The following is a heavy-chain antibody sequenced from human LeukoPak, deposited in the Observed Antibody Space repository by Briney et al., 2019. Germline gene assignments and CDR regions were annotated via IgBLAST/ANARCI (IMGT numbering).Heavy chain of an antibody. CDR1: GFTFSSYG. CDR2: ISYDGSNK. CDR3: AKDVYSGYLY. V-gene: IGHV3-30*18. D-gene: IGHD5-12*01. J-gene: IGHJ4*02. Sequence: QAGGSLRLSCAASGFTFSSYGMHWVRQAPGMGLEWVAVISYDGSNKYYADSVKGRFTISRDNSKNTLYLQMNSLRAEDTAVYYCAKDVYSGYLYWGQGTLVTVSS.